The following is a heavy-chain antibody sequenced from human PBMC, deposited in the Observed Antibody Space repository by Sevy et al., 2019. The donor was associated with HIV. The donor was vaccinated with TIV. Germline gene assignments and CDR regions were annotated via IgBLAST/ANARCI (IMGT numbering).Heavy chain of an antibody. D-gene: IGHD4-17*01. Sequence: SETLSLTCTVSGGSISSYYWSWIRQPAGKGLEWIGRIYTSGSTNYNPSLKSRVTMSVDTSKNQFSLKLSSVTVADTAVYYCARALYDYGDGYYFDYWGQGTLVTVSS. CDR1: GGSISSYY. CDR3: ARALYDYGDGYYFDY. V-gene: IGHV4-4*07. J-gene: IGHJ4*02. CDR2: IYTSGST.